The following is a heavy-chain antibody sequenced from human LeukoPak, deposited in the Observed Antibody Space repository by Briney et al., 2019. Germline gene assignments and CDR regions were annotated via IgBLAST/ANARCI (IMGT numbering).Heavy chain of an antibody. CDR1: GFTFTTYA. CDR2: IRRSGDST. J-gene: IGHJ4*02. Sequence: GGSLRLSCVDSGFTFTTYAMSWVRQAPGMGLEWVSTIRRSGDSTYYADSVRGRFTISRDTSKNSLYLQMNCLRDEDSAVYYCARDGGYSGDLDYWGQGTLVTVSS. D-gene: IGHD1-26*01. CDR3: ARDGGYSGDLDY. V-gene: IGHV3-23*01.